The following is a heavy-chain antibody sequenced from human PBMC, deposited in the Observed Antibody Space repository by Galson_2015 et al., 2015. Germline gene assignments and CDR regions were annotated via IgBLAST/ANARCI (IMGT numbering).Heavy chain of an antibody. CDR2: IWYDGSKK. V-gene: IGHV3-33*01. J-gene: IGHJ2*01. Sequence: SLRLSCAASGFSFSSYGMHWVRQAPGKGLEWVAVIWYDGSKKYYADSVKGRFTISRDNSKNTLYLQMNSLRAEDTAVYYCARDPFGLRFFEFWGRGTLVTVSS. D-gene: IGHD3-10*01. CDR3: ARDPFGLRFFEF. CDR1: GFSFSSYG.